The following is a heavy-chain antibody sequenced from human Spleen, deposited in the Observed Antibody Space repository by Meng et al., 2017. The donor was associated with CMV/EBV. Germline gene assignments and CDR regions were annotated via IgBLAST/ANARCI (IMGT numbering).Heavy chain of an antibody. Sequence: SETLSLTCAVHGGSFSAHYWSWIRQPPGKGLEWIGEINDSESANSNPSLKRRVTMSVDTSKNQFSLRLSFVTAADTAVYYCARGQGFSHGLALDYWGQGSLVTVSS. CDR3: ARGQGFSHGLALDY. J-gene: IGHJ4*02. CDR2: INDSESA. V-gene: IGHV4-34*01. CDR1: GGSFSAHY. D-gene: IGHD2-8*01.